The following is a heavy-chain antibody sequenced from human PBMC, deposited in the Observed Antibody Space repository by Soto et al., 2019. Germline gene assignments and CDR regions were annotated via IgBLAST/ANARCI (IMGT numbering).Heavy chain of an antibody. CDR3: TTDLHYYDSSVYHPLDY. CDR2: IKSKTDGGTT. Sequence: GGSLRLSCAASGFTFSNAWMSWVRQAPGKGLEWVGRIKSKTDGGTTDYAAPVKGRFTISRDDSQNTLYLQMNSLKTEDTAVYYCTTDLHYYDSSVYHPLDYWGQGTLVTVSS. V-gene: IGHV3-15*01. CDR1: GFTFSNAW. D-gene: IGHD3-22*01. J-gene: IGHJ4*02.